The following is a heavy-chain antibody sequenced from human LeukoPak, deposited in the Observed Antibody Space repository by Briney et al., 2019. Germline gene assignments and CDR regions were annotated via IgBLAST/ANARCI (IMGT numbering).Heavy chain of an antibody. D-gene: IGHD2-2*02. Sequence: GGSLRLSCEASGFTFGNYALNWVRQAPGKGLEWVSSISAGGGSAYYADSVRGRFTVSRDPSKNTLYLQMNSLRAEDTAVYYCVYRPNWGQGTLVTVSS. V-gene: IGHV3-23*01. CDR3: VYRPN. J-gene: IGHJ4*02. CDR2: ISAGGGSA. CDR1: GFTFGNYA.